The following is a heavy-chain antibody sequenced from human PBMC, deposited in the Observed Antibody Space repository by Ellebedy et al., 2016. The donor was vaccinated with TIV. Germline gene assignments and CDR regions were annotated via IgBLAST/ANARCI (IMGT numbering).Heavy chain of an antibody. V-gene: IGHV3-23*01. CDR2: FSDST. CDR1: GFTFSSYA. Sequence: GESLKISCAASGFTFSSYAMSWVRQAPGKGLEWVSHFSDSTYYADSVKGRFTISRDNSKNTLYLQMNSLSSEDTAIYYCAKGRGGGADSSAPRYYFDYWGLGTLVTVSS. D-gene: IGHD3-22*01. CDR3: AKGRGGGADSSAPRYYFDY. J-gene: IGHJ4*02.